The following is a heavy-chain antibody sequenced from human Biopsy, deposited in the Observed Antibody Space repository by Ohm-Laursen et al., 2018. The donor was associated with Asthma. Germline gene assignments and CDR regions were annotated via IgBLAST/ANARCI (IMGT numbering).Heavy chain of an antibody. J-gene: IGHJ6*02. V-gene: IGHV4-39*01. CDR1: SGSGGYMRSGNYY. CDR2: IYYSGTT. CDR3: VRGSSSWHHGPFHYYYGLDV. D-gene: IGHD6-13*01. Sequence: SDTLSLTCSLSSGSGGYMRSGNYYWGWIRQPPGKGLEWIGSIYYSGTTYYNPSLESRVTVSADTSKNQFSLKPTSGTAADTPVYYCVRGSSSWHHGPFHYYYGLDVWGQGTTATVSS.